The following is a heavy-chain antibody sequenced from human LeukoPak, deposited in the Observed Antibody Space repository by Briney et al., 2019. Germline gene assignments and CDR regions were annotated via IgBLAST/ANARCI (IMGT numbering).Heavy chain of an antibody. D-gene: IGHD2-8*01. Sequence: SETLSLTCAVYGGSFSGYHWSWIRQPAGKGLEWIGRIYTSGSTNYNPSLKSRVTMSVDTSKNQFSLKLSSVTAADTAVYYCARGYCTNGVCYSDYWGQGTLVTVSS. CDR2: IYTSGST. CDR1: GGSFSGYH. J-gene: IGHJ4*02. V-gene: IGHV4-59*10. CDR3: ARGYCTNGVCYSDY.